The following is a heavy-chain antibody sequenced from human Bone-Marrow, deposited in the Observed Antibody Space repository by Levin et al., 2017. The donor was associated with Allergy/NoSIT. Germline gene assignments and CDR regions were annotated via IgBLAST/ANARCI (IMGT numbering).Heavy chain of an antibody. Sequence: GGSLRLSCEGSGYSFPNYWIGWVRQVPGKGLEWMGIIYPDDSTTRVSPSFKGQVAISADKSISTAYLQWSSLRASDTAMYFCVRQQRWQIVPNFDHWGQGTLVTVSS. D-gene: IGHD2/OR15-2a*01. CDR1: GYSFPNYW. CDR3: VRQQRWQIVPNFDH. J-gene: IGHJ4*02. V-gene: IGHV5-51*01. CDR2: IYPDDSTT.